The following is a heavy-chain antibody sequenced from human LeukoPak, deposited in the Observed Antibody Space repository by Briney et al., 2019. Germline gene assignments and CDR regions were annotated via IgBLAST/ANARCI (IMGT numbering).Heavy chain of an antibody. D-gene: IGHD6-19*01. Sequence: GGSLRLSCVASGFSFSNYSMHWVRQAPGKGLEWVSVIYSGGSTYYADSVKGRFTISRDNSKNTLYLQMNSLRAEDTAVYYCARDSSRIAVAGTGGGYYYYGMDVWGQGTTVTVSS. CDR2: IYSGGST. V-gene: IGHV3-53*01. CDR1: GFSFSNYS. CDR3: ARDSSRIAVAGTGGGYYYYGMDV. J-gene: IGHJ6*02.